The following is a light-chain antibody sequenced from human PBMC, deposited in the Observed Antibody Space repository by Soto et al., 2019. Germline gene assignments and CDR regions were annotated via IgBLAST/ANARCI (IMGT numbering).Light chain of an antibody. Sequence: DVVMTQSTLSLPVTLGQPSSISCRSNQSLVHSDGIAYFSWLQQRPGRSPRRLIYKVSNRDSGVPARFSGSGSGTDFALKISRVEAEDVGVYYCMQGTHWPITFGQGTRLEIK. CDR2: KVS. V-gene: IGKV2-30*02. CDR3: MQGTHWPIT. CDR1: QSLVHSDGIAY. J-gene: IGKJ5*01.